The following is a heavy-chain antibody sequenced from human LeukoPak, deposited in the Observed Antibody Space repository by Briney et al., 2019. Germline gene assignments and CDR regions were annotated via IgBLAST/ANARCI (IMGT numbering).Heavy chain of an antibody. Sequence: GGSLRLSCAASGFTFSSYSMNWVRQAPGKGLEWVSYISSSSSTIYYADSVKGRFTISRDNAKNSLYLQMNSLRAEDTAVYYCARLWFGESINYWGQGTLVTVSS. CDR3: ARLWFGESINY. CDR1: GFTFSSYS. J-gene: IGHJ4*02. CDR2: ISSSSSTI. V-gene: IGHV3-48*01. D-gene: IGHD3-10*01.